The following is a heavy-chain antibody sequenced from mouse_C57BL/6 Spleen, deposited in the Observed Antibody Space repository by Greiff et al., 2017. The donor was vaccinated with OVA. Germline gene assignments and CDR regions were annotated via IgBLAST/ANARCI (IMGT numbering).Heavy chain of an antibody. CDR2: INPNNGGT. CDR3: ARSSYDYGRYYFDY. V-gene: IGHV1-26*01. D-gene: IGHD2-4*01. Sequence: VQLQQSGPELVKPGASVKISCKASGYTFTDYYMNWVKQSHGKSLEWIGDINPNNGGTSYNQKFKGKATLTVDKSSSTAYMELRSLTSEDSAVYYWARSSYDYGRYYFDYWGQAPLSQSPQ. CDR1: GYTFTDYY. J-gene: IGHJ2*01.